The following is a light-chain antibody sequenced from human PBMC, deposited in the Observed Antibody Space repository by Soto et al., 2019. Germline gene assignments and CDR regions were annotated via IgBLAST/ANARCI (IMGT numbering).Light chain of an antibody. CDR1: QSVGSN. J-gene: IGKJ1*01. CDR2: GAS. V-gene: IGKV3-15*01. CDR3: QQYNNRHPWT. Sequence: EIVMTQSPATLSVSPGERATLSCRASQSVGSNLAWYQQKPGQAPRLLMYGASTRATGVPARFSGSGSGAEFTLTLSSLQSEDFAVYYCQQYNNRHPWTFGQGTKVEIE.